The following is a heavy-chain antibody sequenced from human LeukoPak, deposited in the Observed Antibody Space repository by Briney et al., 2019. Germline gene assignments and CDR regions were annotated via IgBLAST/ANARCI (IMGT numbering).Heavy chain of an antibody. D-gene: IGHD3-22*01. V-gene: IGHV1-69*13. J-gene: IGHJ4*02. Sequence: SVKVSCKASGGTFSSYAISWVRQAPGQGLEWMGGIIPIFGTANYAQKFQGRVTITADESTSTAYMELRSLRSDDTAVYYCARVSPPHTLNLYYYDSSGYFRGPVTFDYWGQGTLVTVSS. CDR1: GGTFSSYA. CDR2: IIPIFGTA. CDR3: ARVSPPHTLNLYYYDSSGYFRGPVTFDY.